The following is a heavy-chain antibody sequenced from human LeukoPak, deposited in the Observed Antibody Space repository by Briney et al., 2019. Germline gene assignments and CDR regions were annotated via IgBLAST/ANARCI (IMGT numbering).Heavy chain of an antibody. Sequence: SETLSLTCAVYGGSFSGYYWSWIRQPPGKGLEWIGEINHSGSTNYNPSLKSRVTISVDTSKNQFSLKLSSVTAADTAVYYCARSDGYNFHFDYWGQGTLVTVSS. V-gene: IGHV4-34*01. CDR3: ARSDGYNFHFDY. CDR1: GGSFSGYY. D-gene: IGHD5-24*01. CDR2: INHSGST. J-gene: IGHJ4*02.